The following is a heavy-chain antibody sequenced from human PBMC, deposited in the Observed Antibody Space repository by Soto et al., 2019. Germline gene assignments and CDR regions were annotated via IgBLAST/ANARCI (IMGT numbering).Heavy chain of an antibody. Sequence: PGGSLRLSCAASGFTFSSSGMHWVRQAPGKGLEWVSGLNGIGHNTYYADSVKGRFTISRDNSKNTLSLQMNSLRAEDTAVYYCGKLRSFNVAAGFDSWGQGTLVTVSS. CDR1: GFTFSSSG. CDR2: LNGIGHNT. J-gene: IGHJ4*02. CDR3: GKLRSFNVAAGFDS. D-gene: IGHD6-13*01. V-gene: IGHV3-23*01.